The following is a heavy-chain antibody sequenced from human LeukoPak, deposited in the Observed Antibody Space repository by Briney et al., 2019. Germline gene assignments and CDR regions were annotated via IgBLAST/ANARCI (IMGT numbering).Heavy chain of an antibody. Sequence: GGSLRLSCAASEFTFSNHVMNWVRQAPGKGLEWVSGISGSGRSTYYADSVKGRFTISRDNSRNTLYLQMNSLRAEDTAVYYCAKDKSSSSGWYYFDYWAREPWSPSPQ. J-gene: IGHJ4*02. CDR1: EFTFSNHV. CDR3: AKDKSSSSGWYYFDY. V-gene: IGHV3-23*01. D-gene: IGHD6-19*01. CDR2: ISGSGRST.